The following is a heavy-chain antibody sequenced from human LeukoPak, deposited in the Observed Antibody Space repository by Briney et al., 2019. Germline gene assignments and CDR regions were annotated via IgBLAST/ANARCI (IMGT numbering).Heavy chain of an antibody. CDR2: IYDSGST. V-gene: IGHV4-39*01. J-gene: IGHJ5*02. D-gene: IGHD2-2*02. Sequence: SETLSLTCTVSGGSIRSSYYYWGWIRQPPGKGLEWIGSIYDSGSTYYNPSLKSRVTISVDTSKNQFSLKLNSVTAADTAVYYCAGMDIVVVPAAIPHWFDPWGQGTLVTVSS. CDR3: AGMDIVVVPAAIPHWFDP. CDR1: GGSIRSSYYY.